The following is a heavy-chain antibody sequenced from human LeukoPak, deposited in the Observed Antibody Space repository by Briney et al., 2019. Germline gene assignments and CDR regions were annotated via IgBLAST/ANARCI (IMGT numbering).Heavy chain of an antibody. CDR1: GASVNNGGDY. J-gene: IGHJ5*01. D-gene: IGHD2-15*01. Sequence: SETLSLTCSVSGASVNNGGDYWTWVRQPPGKGLEWIAYVHNSDTNHNPSLKRGVTISLDTSKNKFSLKLHSVTTADTAVYYCAREGECSGGSCYSYGWFDSWGQGTLVTVSS. CDR3: AREGECSGGSCYSYGWFDS. CDR2: VHNSDT. V-gene: IGHV4-61*08.